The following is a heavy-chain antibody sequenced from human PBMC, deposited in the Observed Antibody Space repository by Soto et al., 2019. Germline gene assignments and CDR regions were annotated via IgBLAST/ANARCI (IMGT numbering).Heavy chain of an antibody. CDR1: GFNFDDYA. CDR2: ISWNSGSA. J-gene: IGHJ4*02. CDR3: AKEISSGWFAVFAS. D-gene: IGHD3-22*01. Sequence: VQLMESGGGLVQPGTSLRLSCAASGFNFDDYAMHWVRQAPGKGLEWVSGISWNSGSADYAVSVKGRFTISRNHAKNYLYLQMDSVGPEDTAFYFCAKEISSGWFAVFASWGQGTLVTVSS. V-gene: IGHV3-9*01.